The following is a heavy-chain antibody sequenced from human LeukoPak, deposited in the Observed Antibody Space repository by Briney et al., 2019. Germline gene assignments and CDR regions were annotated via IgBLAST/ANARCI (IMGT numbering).Heavy chain of an antibody. D-gene: IGHD5-12*01. J-gene: IGHJ6*03. Sequence: ASVKVSCKASGYTFTGYYMHWVRQATGQGLEWMGWMNPNSGNTGYAQKFQGRVTITRNTSISTAYMELSSLRSEDTAVYYCARGLRGYSGYDSTYYYYYYMDVWGKGTTVTVSS. V-gene: IGHV1-8*03. CDR3: ARGLRGYSGYDSTYYYYYYMDV. CDR1: GYTFTGYY. CDR2: MNPNSGNT.